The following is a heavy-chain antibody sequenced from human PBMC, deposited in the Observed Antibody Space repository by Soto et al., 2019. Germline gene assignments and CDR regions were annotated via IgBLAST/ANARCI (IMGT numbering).Heavy chain of an antibody. J-gene: IGHJ3*02. V-gene: IGHV3-53*01. CDR3: AIDQTYIAGTTQAFDI. CDR2: IYSGGST. CDR1: GFTVSSNY. D-gene: IGHD1-20*01. Sequence: GGSLRLSCAASGFTVSSNYMSWVRQAPGKGLEWVSVIYSGGSTYYADSVKGRFTISRDNSKNTLYLQMNSLRAEDTAVYYCAIDQTYIAGTTQAFDIWGQGTMVTVSS.